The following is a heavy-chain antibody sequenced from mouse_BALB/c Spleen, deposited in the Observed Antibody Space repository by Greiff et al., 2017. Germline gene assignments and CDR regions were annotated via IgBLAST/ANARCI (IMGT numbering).Heavy chain of an antibody. V-gene: IGHV5-4*02. CDR2: ISDGGSYT. D-gene: IGHD2-4*01. CDR1: GFTFSDYY. J-gene: IGHJ3*01. Sequence: EVKLVESGGGLVKPGGSLKLSCAASGFTFSDYYMYWVRQTPEKRLEWVATISDGGSYTYYPDSVKGRFTISRDNAKNNLYLQMSSLKSEDTAMYYCAREGLRRFAWFAYWGQGTLVTVSA. CDR3: AREGLRRFAWFAY.